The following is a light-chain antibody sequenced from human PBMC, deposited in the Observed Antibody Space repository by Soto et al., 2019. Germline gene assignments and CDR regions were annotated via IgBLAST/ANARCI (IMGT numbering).Light chain of an antibody. V-gene: IGKV3D-20*02. CDR3: QHRYNWPLT. J-gene: IGKJ4*01. Sequence: EIVLTQSPGTLSLSPGERATLSCRAIESISSKSLAWYQQKPGQAPRLLIYGTFNRATGIPDRFSGSGSGTDFTLTISRLEPEDFAVYYCQHRYNWPLTFGGGTKVDIK. CDR1: ESISSKS. CDR2: GTF.